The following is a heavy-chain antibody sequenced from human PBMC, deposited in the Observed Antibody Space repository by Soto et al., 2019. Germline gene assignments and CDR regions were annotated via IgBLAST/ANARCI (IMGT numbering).Heavy chain of an antibody. D-gene: IGHD2-15*01. V-gene: IGHV1-24*01. CDR1: GYTLTEIS. CDR3: ARDRYCCGGSYYPSLFAP. Sequence: GASVKVSCKISGYTLTEISMQWVRQPPGKGIEWMGGLDPEDGETIYAQNFQGRVTVTEDTSTDTAYMELSSLRYDDTAVYYCARDRYCCGGSYYPSLFAPWGQRTLDTGSS. J-gene: IGHJ5*02. CDR2: LDPEDGET.